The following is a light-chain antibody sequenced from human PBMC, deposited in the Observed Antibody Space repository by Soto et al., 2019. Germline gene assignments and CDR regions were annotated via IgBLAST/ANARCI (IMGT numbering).Light chain of an antibody. CDR1: QSISSW. Sequence: DIQMTQSPSTLFESVGDRVTITCRASQSISSWLAWYQQKPGKAPKLLIYDASSLESGVPSRFSGSGSGTEFTLTISSLQPDDFATYYCQQYNSYSSWTFGQGTKVDIK. CDR2: DAS. J-gene: IGKJ1*01. CDR3: QQYNSYSSWT. V-gene: IGKV1-5*01.